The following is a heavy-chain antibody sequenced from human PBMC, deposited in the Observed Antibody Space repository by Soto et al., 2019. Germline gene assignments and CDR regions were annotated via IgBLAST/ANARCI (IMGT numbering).Heavy chain of an antibody. CDR2: INAGNGNT. V-gene: IGHV1-3*01. CDR3: LLRYFAWDGSYYYYYMDV. CDR1: GYTFTSYA. J-gene: IGHJ6*03. Sequence: ASVKVSCKASGYTFTSYAMHWVRQAPGQRLEWMGWINAGNGNTKYSQKFQGRVTITRDTSASTAYMELSSLRSEDTAVYYCLLRYFAWDGSYYYYYMDVWGKGTTVTVSS. D-gene: IGHD3-9*01.